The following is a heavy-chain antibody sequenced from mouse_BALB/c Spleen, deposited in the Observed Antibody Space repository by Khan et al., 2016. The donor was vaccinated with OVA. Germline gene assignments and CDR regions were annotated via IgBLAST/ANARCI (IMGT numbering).Heavy chain of an antibody. V-gene: IGHV3-2*02. CDR2: ISYSGVT. CDR3: ARVNYYGYYFDY. D-gene: IGHD1-1*01. J-gene: IGHJ2*01. CDR1: GYSITSGYA. Sequence: EVQLRESGPGLVKPSQSLSLTCTVTGYSITSGYAWNWIRQFPGNKLEWMGYISYSGVTSYTPSLKSRISITRDPSKNQFFLQLNSVTTEDTATYYCARVNYYGYYFDYWGQGTTLTVSS.